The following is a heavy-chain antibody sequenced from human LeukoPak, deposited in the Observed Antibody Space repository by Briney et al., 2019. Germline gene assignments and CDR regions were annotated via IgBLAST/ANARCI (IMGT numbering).Heavy chain of an antibody. CDR3: ASRAVAGTSPDFDY. V-gene: IGHV4-34*01. Sequence: SETLSLTCAVHGGSFSGYYWSWIRQPPGKGLEWIGEINHSGSTNYNPSLKSRVTISVDTSKNQFSLKLSSVTAADTAVYYCASRAVAGTSPDFDYWGQGTLVTVSS. J-gene: IGHJ4*02. CDR2: INHSGST. CDR1: GGSFSGYY. D-gene: IGHD6-19*01.